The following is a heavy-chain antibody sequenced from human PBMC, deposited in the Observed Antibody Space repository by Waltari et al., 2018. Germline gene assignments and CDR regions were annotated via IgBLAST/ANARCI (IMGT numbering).Heavy chain of an antibody. J-gene: IGHJ5*02. Sequence: QVQLQESGPGLVQPSQTLSLTCTVSGGPIGSGGYFWSWIRQLPGKGLEWIGYIYYTGSSFYNPSLRSRVTISVDTSNNQFSLKLRSVTAADTAMYYCARGVGSLYSWFDPWGQGALVTVSS. V-gene: IGHV4-31*03. CDR3: ARGVGSLYSWFDP. CDR1: GGPIGSGGYF. CDR2: IYYTGSS. D-gene: IGHD2-15*01.